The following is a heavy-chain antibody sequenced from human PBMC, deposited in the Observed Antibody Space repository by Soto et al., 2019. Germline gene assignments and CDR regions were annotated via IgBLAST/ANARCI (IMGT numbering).Heavy chain of an antibody. J-gene: IGHJ5*02. CDR3: ARLGAFYQSLDP. D-gene: IGHD3-3*02. CDR2: IYYTGTT. CDR1: NGSFSPNY. V-gene: IGHV4-59*08. Sequence: SETLSLTCIVSNGSFSPNYWAWIRQPPGKGLEWLGYIYYTGTTSYNPSLKSRVTLSLETSKSQFSLRLTSVIALDTAIYYCARLGAFYQSLDPWGQGTLVTVSS.